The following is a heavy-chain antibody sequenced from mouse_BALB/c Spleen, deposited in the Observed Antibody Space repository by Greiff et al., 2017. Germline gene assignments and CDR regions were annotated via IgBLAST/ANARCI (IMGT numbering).Heavy chain of an antibody. CDR3: ARLDYGSSFDY. CDR2: ISYSGST. J-gene: IGHJ2*01. CDR1: GYSITSDYA. D-gene: IGHD1-1*01. Sequence: EVMLVESGPGLVKPSQSLSLTCTVTGYSITSDYAWNWIRQFPGNKLEWMGYISYSGSTSYNPSLKSRISITRDTSKNQFFLQLNSVTTEDTATYYCARLDYGSSFDYWGQGTTLTVSS. V-gene: IGHV3-2*02.